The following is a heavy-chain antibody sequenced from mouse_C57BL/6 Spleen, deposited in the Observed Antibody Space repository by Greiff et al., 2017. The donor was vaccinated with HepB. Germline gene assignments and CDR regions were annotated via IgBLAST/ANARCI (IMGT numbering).Heavy chain of an antibody. CDR2: INPNYGTT. CDR3: ARGGLHYYAMDD. V-gene: IGHV1-39*01. J-gene: IGHJ4*01. Sequence: VQLQQSGPELVKPGASVKISCKASGYSFTDYNMNWVKQSNGKGLEWIGVINPNYGTTSYNQKFKGKATLTVDQSSSTADMQLNGLTSEDYAVYYCARGGLHYYAMDDWGQGTSVTVSS. CDR1: GYSFTDYN.